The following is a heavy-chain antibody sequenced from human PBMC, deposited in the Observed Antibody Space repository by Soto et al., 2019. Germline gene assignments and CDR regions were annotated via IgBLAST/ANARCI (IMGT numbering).Heavy chain of an antibody. CDR2: TYYRSKWYY. Sequence: SQTLSLTCVMTGDSVSSNSAGWSWVRQSPSRGLEWLGRTYYRSKWYYEYAVSVRGRITINPDTSKNQYSLQLNSVTPEDTAVYFCARGEQYSGRIFDYWGQGTLVTVSS. V-gene: IGHV6-1*01. CDR1: GDSVSSNSAG. CDR3: ARGEQYSGRIFDY. D-gene: IGHD1-26*01. J-gene: IGHJ4*01.